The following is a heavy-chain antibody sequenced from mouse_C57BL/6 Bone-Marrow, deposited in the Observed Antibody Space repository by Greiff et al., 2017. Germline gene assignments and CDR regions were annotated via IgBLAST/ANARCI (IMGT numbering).Heavy chain of an antibody. CDR2: FYPGSGSM. D-gene: IGHD1-1*01. Sequence: VQLQQSGAELVKPGASVKLSCKASGYTFTEYTIHWVKQRSGQGLEWIGWFYPGSGSMKYNEKFKDKATLTADKSSSTVYMELSRLTSEDSAVYFCARHGDYYYGSSPWYFDVWGTGTTVTVSS. CDR3: ARHGDYYYGSSPWYFDV. J-gene: IGHJ1*03. CDR1: GYTFTEYT. V-gene: IGHV1-62-2*01.